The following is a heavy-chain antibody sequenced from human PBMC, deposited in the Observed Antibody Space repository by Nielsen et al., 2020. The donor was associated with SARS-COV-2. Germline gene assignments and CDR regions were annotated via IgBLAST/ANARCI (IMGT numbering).Heavy chain of an antibody. V-gene: IGHV3-11*04. D-gene: IGHD3-9*01. CDR3: ASHVLRYFDWLPSDSSGDAFDI. J-gene: IGHJ3*02. CDR2: MTGSGATT. Sequence: WIRQPPGKGLEWVSLMTGSGATTYYADSVKGRFTISRDNAKNSLYLQMNSLRAEDTAVYYCASHVLRYFDWLPSDSSGDAFDIWGQGTMVTVSS.